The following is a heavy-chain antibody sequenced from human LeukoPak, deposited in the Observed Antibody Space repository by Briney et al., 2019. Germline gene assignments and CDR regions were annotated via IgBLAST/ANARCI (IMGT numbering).Heavy chain of an antibody. CDR3: ARDDYYGSDPIDY. D-gene: IGHD3-10*01. CDR2: ISYDRSNK. Sequence: GGSLRLSCAASGFTFSSYAMHWVRQAPGKGLEWVAVISYDRSNKYYADSVKGRFTISRDNSKNTLYLRMNSLRAEDTAVYYCARDDYYGSDPIDYWGQGTLVTVSS. J-gene: IGHJ4*02. V-gene: IGHV3-30*04. CDR1: GFTFSSYA.